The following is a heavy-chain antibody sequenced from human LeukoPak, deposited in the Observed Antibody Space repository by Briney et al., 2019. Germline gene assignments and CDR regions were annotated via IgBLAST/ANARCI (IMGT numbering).Heavy chain of an antibody. D-gene: IGHD3-10*01. CDR2: ISSGSNYI. J-gene: IGHJ4*02. CDR3: ARDGWPGSSYYRPFDY. CDR1: GFSFSSYS. V-gene: IGHV3-21*01. Sequence: GGSLRLSCAASGFSFSSYSINWIRQTPGKGLEWVSSISSGSNYIYYADSVKGRFIIPRDNAENSLHLQMNSLRAEDTAVYYCARDGWPGSSYYRPFDYWGQGTLVTVSS.